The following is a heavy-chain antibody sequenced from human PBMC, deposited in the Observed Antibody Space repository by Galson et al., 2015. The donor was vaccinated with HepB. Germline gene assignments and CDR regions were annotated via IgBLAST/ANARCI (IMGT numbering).Heavy chain of an antibody. CDR2: ISSTGSTI. J-gene: IGHJ4*02. CDR3: AREGCSGGSCHFDY. Sequence: SLRLSCAASGFIFSSSEMNWVRQAPGKGLEWVSYISSTGSTIYYADSVKGRFTISRDNAKNSLYLQMNSLRAEDTAVYYCAREGCSGGSCHFDYRGQGTLVTVSS. D-gene: IGHD2-15*01. CDR1: GFIFSSSE. V-gene: IGHV3-48*03.